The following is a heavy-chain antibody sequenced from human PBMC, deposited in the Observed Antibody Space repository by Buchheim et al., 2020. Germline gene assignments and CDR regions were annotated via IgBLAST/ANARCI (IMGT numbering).Heavy chain of an antibody. J-gene: IGHJ4*02. Sequence: QVQLVESGGGVVQPGRSLRLSCAASGFTFSSYGMHWVRQAPGKGLEWVAVIWYDGSNKYYADSVKGRFTISRDNSKSTLYLQMNSLRAEDTAVYYCARDPPWNDWLRDYWGQGTL. CDR2: IWYDGSNK. D-gene: IGHD1-1*01. CDR3: ARDPPWNDWLRDY. CDR1: GFTFSSYG. V-gene: IGHV3-33*01.